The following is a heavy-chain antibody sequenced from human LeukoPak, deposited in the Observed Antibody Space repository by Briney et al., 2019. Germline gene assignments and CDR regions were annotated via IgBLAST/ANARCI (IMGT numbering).Heavy chain of an antibody. D-gene: IGHD6-13*01. V-gene: IGHV4-59*12. CDR2: LGYGGGT. CDR1: SNSISSYY. CDR3: ARGARSSSSWRLGNWFDP. Sequence: SETLSLTCTVSSNSISSYYWSWIRQPPGKGLEWIGNLGYGGGTNYNPSLKSRVTISVDTSKNQFSLKLSSVTAADTAVYYCARGARSSSSWRLGNWFDPWGQGTLVTVSS. J-gene: IGHJ5*02.